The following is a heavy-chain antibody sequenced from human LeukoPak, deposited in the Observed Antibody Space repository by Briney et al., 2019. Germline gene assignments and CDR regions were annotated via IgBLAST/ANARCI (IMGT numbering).Heavy chain of an antibody. J-gene: IGHJ1*01. Sequence: GASVKVSCKASGYTFTSYYMHWVRQAPGQGLEWMGIINPSGGSTSYAQKFQGRVTMTRDTSTSTAYMELSSLRSEDTAVYYCARGNCGGDCYSAEYFQHWGQGTLVTVSS. D-gene: IGHD2-21*01. CDR3: ARGNCGGDCYSAEYFQH. V-gene: IGHV1-46*01. CDR2: INPSGGST. CDR1: GYTFTSYY.